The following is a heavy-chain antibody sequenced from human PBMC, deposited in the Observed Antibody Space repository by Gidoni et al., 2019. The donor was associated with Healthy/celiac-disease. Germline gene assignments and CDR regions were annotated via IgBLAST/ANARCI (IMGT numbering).Heavy chain of an antibody. CDR1: SSYW. D-gene: IGHD3-10*01. Sequence: SSYWMSWVRQAPGKGLEWVANIKQDGREKYYADSVKGRFTNSRDNAKNSLYLQMNSLRAEDTAVYYCARHSHYYGSGSQYYFDYWGQGTLVTVSS. V-gene: IGHV3-7*03. J-gene: IGHJ4*02. CDR3: ARHSHYYGSGSQYYFDY. CDR2: IKQDGREK.